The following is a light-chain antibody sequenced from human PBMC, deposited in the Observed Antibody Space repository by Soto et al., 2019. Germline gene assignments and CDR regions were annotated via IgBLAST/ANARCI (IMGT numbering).Light chain of an antibody. V-gene: IGKV3-20*01. CDR3: QQYGSSPQT. J-gene: IGKJ4*01. Sequence: EIVLTQSPGTLSLSPGERATLSCRASQSVSSSYLAWYQQKPGQAPRLLIYVGSSRATGIPDRFSGSGSGTDFTLTISRLEPEDFAVYYCQQYGSSPQTFGGGTKVEIK. CDR1: QSVSSSY. CDR2: VGS.